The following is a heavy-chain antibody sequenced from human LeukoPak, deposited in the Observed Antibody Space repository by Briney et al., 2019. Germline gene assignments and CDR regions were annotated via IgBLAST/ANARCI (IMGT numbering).Heavy chain of an antibody. CDR1: GFTFTNHA. Sequence: GSLRLSCAASGFTFTNHAMAWVRLAPGKGLEWVSTLSDSGASTYYADSVKGRFTTSRDNSRNTMYLQMDSLRDDDTGVYFCARTPSRDGYSHIDFWGQGALVTVSS. D-gene: IGHD5-24*01. V-gene: IGHV3-23*01. CDR2: LSDSGAST. CDR3: ARTPSRDGYSHIDF. J-gene: IGHJ4*02.